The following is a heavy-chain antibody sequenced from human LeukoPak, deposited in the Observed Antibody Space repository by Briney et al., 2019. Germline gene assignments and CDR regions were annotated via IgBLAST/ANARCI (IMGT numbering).Heavy chain of an antibody. CDR2: IEGEFNAATT. V-gene: IGHV3-15*04. J-gene: IGHJ4*02. CDR3: ATRGDYVGRVY. Sequence: PGGSLRLSCAASGFNFNNAYMSWVRQAPGKGLEWVGRIEGEFNAATTQYAAPVNGRFSISRDESRNTLYLEMNYLKTEDTAVYYCATRGDYVGRVYWDQGTLVTVSS. D-gene: IGHD4-17*01. CDR1: GFNFNNAY.